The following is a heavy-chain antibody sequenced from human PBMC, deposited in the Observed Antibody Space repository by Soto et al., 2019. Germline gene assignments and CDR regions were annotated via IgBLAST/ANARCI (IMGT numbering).Heavy chain of an antibody. D-gene: IGHD1-26*01. CDR3: ARGVKAIDY. V-gene: IGHV3-21*01. J-gene: IGHJ4*02. Sequence: EVQLVESGGGLVKPGGSLSLSCAGSGFTFSSYSMYWVRQAPGKGLEWVSSISSSSRYIYYADSVKGRFTISRDNAKPPRYMQMNSLRADDTAVDYCARGVKAIDYCGQGRLVSVSS. CDR1: GFTFSSYS. CDR2: ISSSSRYI.